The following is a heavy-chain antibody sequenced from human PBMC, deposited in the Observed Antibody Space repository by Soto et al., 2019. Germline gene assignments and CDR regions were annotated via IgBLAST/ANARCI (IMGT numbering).Heavy chain of an antibody. V-gene: IGHV3-43*01. CDR2: ISWDGGST. J-gene: IGHJ3*02. Sequence: EVQLVESGGVVVQPGGSLRLSCAASGFTFDDYTMHWVRQAPGKGLECVSLISWDGGSTYYADSVKGRFTISRDNSKNSLYMQMNSLRTEDTALYYCAKDSVLRYFDWLTGPGAFDIWGQGKMVTVSS. CDR1: GFTFDDYT. D-gene: IGHD3-9*01. CDR3: AKDSVLRYFDWLTGPGAFDI.